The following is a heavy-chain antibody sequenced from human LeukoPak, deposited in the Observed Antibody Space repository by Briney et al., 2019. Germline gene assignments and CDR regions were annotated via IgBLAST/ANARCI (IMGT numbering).Heavy chain of an antibody. CDR2: IYSGGST. CDR3: ARDGDNGARYFQH. CDR1: GFTVSSNY. D-gene: IGHD4-17*01. Sequence: QAGGSLRLSCAASGFTVSSNYMSWVRQAPGKGLEWVSVIYSGGSTNYADSVKGRFTISRDNSKNTLYLQMSSLRAEDTALYYCARDGDNGARYFQHWGQGTLVTVSS. J-gene: IGHJ1*01. V-gene: IGHV3-53*01.